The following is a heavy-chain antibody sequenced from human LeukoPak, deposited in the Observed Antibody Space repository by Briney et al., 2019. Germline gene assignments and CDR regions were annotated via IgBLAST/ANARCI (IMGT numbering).Heavy chain of an antibody. CDR2: ISSYNGNT. D-gene: IGHD3-9*01. CDR3: ARAYYDILTGYPHFDY. Sequence: GASVRVSCKASGYTFTSYGISWVRQAPGQGLEWMGWISSYNGNTNYVQKFQGRVTMTTDTSTSTAYMELRSLRSDDTAVYYCARAYYDILTGYPHFDYWGQGTLVTVSS. J-gene: IGHJ4*02. V-gene: IGHV1-18*01. CDR1: GYTFTSYG.